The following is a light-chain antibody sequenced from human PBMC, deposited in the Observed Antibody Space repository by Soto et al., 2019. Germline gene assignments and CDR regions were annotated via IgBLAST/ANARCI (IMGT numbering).Light chain of an antibody. Sequence: EIVMTQSPATLYLSTGERATLSCRASQSVYSNLAWYQQKPGHAPRFLIYGASTRATGIPARFSGSGSGTDFTVTISSLQPEDFAVDYCQQYGSPGTFGQGTKVDIK. CDR3: QQYGSPGT. J-gene: IGKJ1*01. V-gene: IGKV3-15*01. CDR2: GAS. CDR1: QSVYSN.